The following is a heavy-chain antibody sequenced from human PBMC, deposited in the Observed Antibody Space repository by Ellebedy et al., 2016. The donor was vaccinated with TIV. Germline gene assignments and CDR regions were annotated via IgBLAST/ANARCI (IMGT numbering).Heavy chain of an antibody. CDR1: GGSVSSGSYY. V-gene: IGHV4-61*01. D-gene: IGHD6-6*01. Sequence: SETLSLTXTVSGGSVSSGSYYWSWIRQPPGKGLEWIGYIYYSGSTNYNPSLKSRVTISVDTSKNQFSLKLSSVTAADTAVYYCARTLAARRRAYGMDVWGQGTTVTVSS. CDR2: IYYSGST. CDR3: ARTLAARRRAYGMDV. J-gene: IGHJ6*02.